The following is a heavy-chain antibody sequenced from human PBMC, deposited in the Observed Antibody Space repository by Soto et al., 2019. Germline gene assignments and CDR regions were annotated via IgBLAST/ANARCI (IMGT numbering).Heavy chain of an antibody. J-gene: IGHJ6*02. Sequence: ASVKVSCKASGGTFSSYAISWVRQAPGQGLEWMGGIIPIFGTANYAQKFQGRVTITADESTSTAYMELSSLRSEDTAVYYCARLCYPLGYYYGMDVWGQWTTVIVSS. V-gene: IGHV1-69*13. CDR1: GGTFSSYA. CDR3: ARLCYPLGYYYGMDV. CDR2: IIPIFGTA. D-gene: IGHD5-18*01.